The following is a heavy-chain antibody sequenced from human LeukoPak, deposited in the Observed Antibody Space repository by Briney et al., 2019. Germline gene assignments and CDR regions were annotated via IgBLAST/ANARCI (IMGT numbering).Heavy chain of an antibody. V-gene: IGHV1-2*02. CDR3: ARSPRSGRFGEFRYYYYYMDV. CDR1: GYTFTGYY. D-gene: IGHD3-10*01. Sequence: ASVKVSYKASGYTFTGYYMHWVRQAPGQGLEWMGWINPNSGGTNYAQKFQGRVTMTRDTSISTAYMELSRLRSDDTAVYYCARSPRSGRFGEFRYYYYYMDVWGKGTTVTVSS. J-gene: IGHJ6*03. CDR2: INPNSGGT.